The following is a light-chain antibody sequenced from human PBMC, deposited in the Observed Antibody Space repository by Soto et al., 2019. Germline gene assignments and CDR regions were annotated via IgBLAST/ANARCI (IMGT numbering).Light chain of an antibody. CDR3: SRYSGSRLV. CDR1: SSDVGGYNY. Sequence: QSGLTQPPSASGSPGQAGAISSTGTSSDVGGYNYVSWYQQHPGKAPKLMIYEVNKRPSGVPDRFSGSKSGNTASLTVSGLHPQDEADYYSSRYSGSRLVFG. J-gene: IGLJ1*01. CDR2: EVN. V-gene: IGLV2-8*01.